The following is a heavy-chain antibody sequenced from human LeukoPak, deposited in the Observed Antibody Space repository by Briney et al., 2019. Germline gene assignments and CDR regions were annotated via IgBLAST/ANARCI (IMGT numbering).Heavy chain of an antibody. V-gene: IGHV3-7*01. D-gene: IGHD3-16*02. J-gene: IGHJ3*02. CDR3: AGQSTDYDYVWGSYRYRQLDAFDI. Sequence: GGSLRLSCAASGFTFSSYWLTWVRQAPGKGLEWVANIKQDGSEKFYVDSVKGRFTISRDSAKNSLYLQMNSLRAEDTAVYYCAGQSTDYDYVWGSYRYRQLDAFDIWGQGTMVTVSS. CDR2: IKQDGSEK. CDR1: GFTFSSYW.